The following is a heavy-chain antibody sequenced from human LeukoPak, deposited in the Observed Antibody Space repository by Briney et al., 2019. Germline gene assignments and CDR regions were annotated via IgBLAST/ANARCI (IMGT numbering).Heavy chain of an antibody. D-gene: IGHD3-10*01. Sequence: GESLKISCKGSGYSFTNYWIGWVRQMPGKGLEWVGIIYPGDSDTRYSPSFQGQVTMSADKSVSTAYLQWGSLKASDTAIYYCARRQLGSGTFLDYWGQGTLVTVSS. CDR2: IYPGDSDT. J-gene: IGHJ4*02. V-gene: IGHV5-51*01. CDR1: GYSFTNYW. CDR3: ARRQLGSGTFLDY.